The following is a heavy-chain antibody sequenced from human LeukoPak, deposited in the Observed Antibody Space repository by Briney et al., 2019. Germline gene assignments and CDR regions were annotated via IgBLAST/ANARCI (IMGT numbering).Heavy chain of an antibody. CDR2: IKQDGSDK. Sequence: GGSLRLSCVASGFTFNNYWMSWVRQAPGKGLECVASIKQDGSDKYYVDSVRGRFTISRDNAKNSLYLQMSSLRAGDTAVYYCVRGYMTADYWGQGSLVTVSS. V-gene: IGHV3-7*05. D-gene: IGHD2-2*02. J-gene: IGHJ4*02. CDR3: VRGYMTADY. CDR1: GFTFNNYW.